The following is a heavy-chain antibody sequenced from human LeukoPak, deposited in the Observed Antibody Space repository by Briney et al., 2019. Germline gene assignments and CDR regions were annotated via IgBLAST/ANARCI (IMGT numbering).Heavy chain of an antibody. CDR2: ISYDGSNK. Sequence: GRSLRLSCGASGFTFSSYGMGWVRQAPGKGLEWVAVISYDGSNKYYADSVKGRFTISRDNSKNTLYLQMNSLRAEDTAVYYCAKGGHYYDRSGGLGYWGQGTLVTVSS. CDR3: AKGGHYYDRSGGLGY. V-gene: IGHV3-30*18. D-gene: IGHD3-22*01. J-gene: IGHJ4*02. CDR1: GFTFSSYG.